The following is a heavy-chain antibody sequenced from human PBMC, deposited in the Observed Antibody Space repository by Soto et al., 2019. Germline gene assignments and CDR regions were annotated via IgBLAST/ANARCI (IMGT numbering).Heavy chain of an antibody. CDR1: GGSFSGYY. CDR2: ISHSGST. J-gene: IGHJ5*02. CDR3: ARGPITTNPRFDP. V-gene: IGHV4-34*01. D-gene: IGHD3-22*01. Sequence: ASETLSLTCAVYGGSFSGYYWSWIRQPPGKGLEWIGEISHSGSTNYNPSLKSRVTISVDTSKNQFSLKLSSVTAADTAVYYCARGPITTNPRFDPWGQGTLVTVSS.